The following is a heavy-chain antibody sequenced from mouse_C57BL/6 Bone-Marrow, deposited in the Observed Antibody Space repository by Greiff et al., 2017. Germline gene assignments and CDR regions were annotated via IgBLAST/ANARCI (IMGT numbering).Heavy chain of an antibody. V-gene: IGHV5-9*01. J-gene: IGHJ4*01. Sequence: EVKLMESGGGLVKPGGSLKLSCAASGFTFSSYPMSWVRQTPEKRLEWVATISGGGGNTYYPDSVKGRFTISRDNAKNTLYLQMSSLRSEDTALYYCARRGFPYYAMDYWGQGTSVTVSS. CDR3: ARRGFPYYAMDY. CDR1: GFTFSSYP. CDR2: ISGGGGNT.